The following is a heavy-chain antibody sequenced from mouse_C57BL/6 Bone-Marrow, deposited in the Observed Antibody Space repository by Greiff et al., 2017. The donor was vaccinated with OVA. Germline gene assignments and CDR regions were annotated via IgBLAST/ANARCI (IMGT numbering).Heavy chain of an antibody. J-gene: IGHJ1*03. CDR2: IYPGSGST. CDR1: GYTFTSYW. Sequence: QVQLQQPGAELVKPGASVKMSCKASGYTFTSYWITWVKQRPGQGLEWIGDIYPGSGSTNYNEKFKSKATLTVDTSSSTAYMQLSSLTSEDSAVYYGARSHYYGSSYWYFDVWGTGTTVTVSS. D-gene: IGHD1-1*01. V-gene: IGHV1-55*01. CDR3: ARSHYYGSSYWYFDV.